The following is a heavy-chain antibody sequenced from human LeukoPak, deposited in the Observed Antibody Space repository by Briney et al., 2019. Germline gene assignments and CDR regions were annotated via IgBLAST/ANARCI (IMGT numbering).Heavy chain of an antibody. D-gene: IGHD4-17*01. CDR1: GFTFSNYW. J-gene: IGHJ3*02. V-gene: IGHV3-74*03. Sequence: HPGGSLRLSCTTSGFTFSNYWMHWVRQTPGKGLMWVSRINSDGSGTTYADSVKGRFTISRDNARNILYLQINSLRAEDTAVYYCVSPYGVNAFNIWGQGTMVTVSS. CDR2: INSDGSGT. CDR3: VSPYGVNAFNI.